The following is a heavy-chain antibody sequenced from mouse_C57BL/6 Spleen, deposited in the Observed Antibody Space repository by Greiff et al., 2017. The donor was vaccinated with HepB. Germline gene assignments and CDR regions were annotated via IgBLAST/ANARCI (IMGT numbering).Heavy chain of an antibody. V-gene: IGHV1-18*01. CDR3: ARENYDYDKFAY. D-gene: IGHD2-4*01. Sequence: VQLKESGPELVKPGASVKIPCKASGYTFTDYNMDWVKQSHGKSLEWIGDINPNNGGTIYNQKFKGKATLTVDKSSSTAYMELRSLTSEDTAVYYCARENYDYDKFAYWGQGTLVTVSA. CDR1: GYTFTDYN. J-gene: IGHJ3*01. CDR2: INPNNGGT.